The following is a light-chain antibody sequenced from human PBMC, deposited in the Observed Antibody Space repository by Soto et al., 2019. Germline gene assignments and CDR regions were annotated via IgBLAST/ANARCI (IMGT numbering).Light chain of an antibody. CDR3: QQYNNWPPIT. CDR2: YAS. CDR1: QNVRNN. V-gene: IGKV3-15*01. J-gene: IGKJ5*01. Sequence: EIMMTQSPATLSVSPGERATLSCRASQNVRNNLAWYQQKPGQPPRLLMYYASTRATGIPARFSGSGSGTEFTLNISSLQSEDFAVYYCQQYNNWPPITFGQGTRLEIK.